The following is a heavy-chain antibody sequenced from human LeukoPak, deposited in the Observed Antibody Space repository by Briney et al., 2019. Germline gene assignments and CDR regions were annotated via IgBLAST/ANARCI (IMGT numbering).Heavy chain of an antibody. CDR3: ARSDTAMVLDY. V-gene: IGHV3-30-3*01. CDR2: ISYDGSNK. D-gene: IGHD5-18*01. CDR1: GFTFSSYA. Sequence: PGGSLRLSCAASGFTFSSYAMHWVRQAPGKGLEWVAVISYDGSNKYYADSVKGRFTISRDNSKNTLYLRMNSLRAEDTAVYYCARSDTAMVLDYWGQGTLVTVSS. J-gene: IGHJ4*02.